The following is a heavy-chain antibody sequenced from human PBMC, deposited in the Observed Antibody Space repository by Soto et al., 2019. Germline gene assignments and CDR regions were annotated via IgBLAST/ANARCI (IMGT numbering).Heavy chain of an antibody. CDR1: GFGFDEYA. Sequence: EVYLVESGGGVVRPGGSLRLSCAASGFGFDEYAMSWVRQGPGKGLEWVSGINRHGDSTGYADSVKGRFTISRDNAKNSLYLPMNGLRAADTAFYYCARDHRWGSDSGAYGASWGQGTLVTVSS. CDR2: INRHGDST. D-gene: IGHD4-17*01. V-gene: IGHV3-20*04. J-gene: IGHJ5*02. CDR3: ARDHRWGSDSGAYGAS.